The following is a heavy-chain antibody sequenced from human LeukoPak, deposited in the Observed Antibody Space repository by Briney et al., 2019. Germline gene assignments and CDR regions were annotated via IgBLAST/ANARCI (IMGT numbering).Heavy chain of an antibody. D-gene: IGHD4-23*01. CDR1: GFTLRHFA. J-gene: IGHJ4*02. CDR2: ITSGSGRT. CDR3: ARDGGFDY. Sequence: GGSLRLSCAASGFTLRHFAMNWVRQAPGKGLEWVSLITSGSGRTYYADSVKGRFTISRDNSKNTLYLQMNSLRDEDTAVYYCARDGGFDYWGQGTLVTVSS. V-gene: IGHV3-23*01.